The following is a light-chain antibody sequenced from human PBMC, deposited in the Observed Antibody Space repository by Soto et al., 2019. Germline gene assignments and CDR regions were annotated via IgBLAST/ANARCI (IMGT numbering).Light chain of an antibody. CDR2: AAS. V-gene: IGKV1-27*01. CDR1: QGISNA. Sequence: DIQMTQSPSSLSASVGDRVTITCRASQGISNALAWYQQRPGKVPKLLMYAASILQSGVPSRFSGSGSGTDFTLTISSLQPEDVATYYCQKYDSAPTFGQGTKVDIK. CDR3: QKYDSAPT. J-gene: IGKJ1*01.